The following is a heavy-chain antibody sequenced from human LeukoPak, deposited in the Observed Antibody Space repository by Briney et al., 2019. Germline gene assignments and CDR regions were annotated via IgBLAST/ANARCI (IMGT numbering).Heavy chain of an antibody. Sequence: GGSLRLSCAASGFSISDYYMSWVRQAPGKGLEWISYISSGAGSTIKYADSVKGRFTISRDNAKNSLYLQMNSLRAEDTAVYYCARSPPGWELLKGGRAYYFDYWGQGTLVTVSS. CDR1: GFSISDYY. D-gene: IGHD1-26*01. CDR3: ARSPPGWELLKGGRAYYFDY. CDR2: ISSGAGSTI. J-gene: IGHJ4*02. V-gene: IGHV3-11*04.